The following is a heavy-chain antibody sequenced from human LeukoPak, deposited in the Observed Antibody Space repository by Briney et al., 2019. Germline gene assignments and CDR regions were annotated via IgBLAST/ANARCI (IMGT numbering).Heavy chain of an antibody. Sequence: GGSLRLSCAVSGYALRSDWMVWVRQAPGKGLEWVATVKEDGSEKDYVDSVKGQFTISADSARNSLYLQMNSLRPEDTALYYCAKNSGWLQLGDWGQGTLVTVSS. D-gene: IGHD5-24*01. J-gene: IGHJ4*02. CDR1: GYALRSDW. CDR3: AKNSGWLQLGD. V-gene: IGHV3-7*01. CDR2: VKEDGSEK.